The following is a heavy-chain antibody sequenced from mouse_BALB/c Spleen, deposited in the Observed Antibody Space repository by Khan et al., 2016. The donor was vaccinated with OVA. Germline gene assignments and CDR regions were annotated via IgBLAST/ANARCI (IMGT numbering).Heavy chain of an antibody. Sequence: QVQLQQSGAELAKPGASVKMSCKASGYPFTTSWMHWVKQRPGQGLEWIGYINPTSGYTDYNEKFKDRATLSADKSSSTAYMQLSSLTSEDSAVYYCTRDRIDYWGQGTTLTVSS. J-gene: IGHJ2*01. V-gene: IGHV1-7*01. CDR2: INPTSGYT. CDR1: GYPFTTSW. CDR3: TRDRIDY.